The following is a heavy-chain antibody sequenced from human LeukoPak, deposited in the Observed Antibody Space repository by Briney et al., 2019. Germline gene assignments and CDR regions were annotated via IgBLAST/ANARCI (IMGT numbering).Heavy chain of an antibody. J-gene: IGHJ4*02. D-gene: IGHD6-19*01. CDR1: GFTFSIYA. CDR2: ISGSGGTT. V-gene: IGHV3-23*01. CDR3: AKPVAGTGYFDY. Sequence: GGSLRLSCAVSGFTFSIYAMSWVGHPPGKGLGWVSTISGSGGTTYYADSVKGRFNISRDNSKNTLYLQMNSLRAEDTAVYYCAKPVAGTGYFDYWGQGTLVTVSS.